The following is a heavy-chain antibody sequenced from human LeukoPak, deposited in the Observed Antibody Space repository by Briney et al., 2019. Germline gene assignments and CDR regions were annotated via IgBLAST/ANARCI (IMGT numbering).Heavy chain of an antibody. D-gene: IGHD5-18*01. CDR3: AKDHRGYSYGTAGDY. CDR1: GFTFSSYA. J-gene: IGHJ4*02. CDR2: LSGSGGST. Sequence: GGSLRLSCAASGFTFSSYAMSWVRHAPGKGREWVSALSGSGGSTYYADSVKGRFTSSRDNSKDTLDLPMNSLRAEDTAVYYCAKDHRGYSYGTAGDYWGQGTPVTVSS. V-gene: IGHV3-23*01.